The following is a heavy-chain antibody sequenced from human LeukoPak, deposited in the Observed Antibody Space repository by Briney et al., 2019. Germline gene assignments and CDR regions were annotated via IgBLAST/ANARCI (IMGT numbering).Heavy chain of an antibody. CDR1: GFTFSSYA. J-gene: IGHJ4*02. D-gene: IGHD6-13*01. V-gene: IGHV3-64D*06. Sequence: PGGSLRLSCSASGFTFSSYAMHWVRQAPGKGLEYVSAISGNGGSAYYADSVKGRFTISRDNSKNTLYLQMSSLRAEDTAVYYCVKDGKESSSSWYYFDFWGQGTLVTVSS. CDR2: ISGNGGSA. CDR3: VKDGKESSSSWYYFDF.